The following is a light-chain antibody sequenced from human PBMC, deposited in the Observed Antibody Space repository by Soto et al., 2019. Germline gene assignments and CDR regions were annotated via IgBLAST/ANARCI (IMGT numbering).Light chain of an antibody. CDR3: AAWDDSLSGWV. V-gene: IGLV1-47*01. CDR2: RNN. J-gene: IGLJ3*02. Sequence: QSVLTQPPSASGTPGQRVTISCSGSSSNIGSNYVYWYQQLPGTAPKLLIYRNNLRPSGVPDRFSGSKSGTSASLAISGLRSEDEGDYYCAAWDDSLSGWVFGGGTKLTVL. CDR1: SSNIGSNY.